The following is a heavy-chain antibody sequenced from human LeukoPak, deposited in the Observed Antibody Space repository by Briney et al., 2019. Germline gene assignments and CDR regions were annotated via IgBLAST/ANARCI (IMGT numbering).Heavy chain of an antibody. D-gene: IGHD6-13*01. CDR3: ARQVYSPAGYSSSWYDYFYMDV. Sequence: SETLSLTCTVSGGSISSYYWSWIRQPPGKGLEWIGYIYYSGSTNYNPSLKSRVTISVDTSKNQFSLKLSSVTAADTAVYYCARQVYSPAGYSSSWYDYFYMDVWGKGTTVTVPS. CDR2: IYYSGST. CDR1: GGSISSYY. J-gene: IGHJ6*03. V-gene: IGHV4-59*08.